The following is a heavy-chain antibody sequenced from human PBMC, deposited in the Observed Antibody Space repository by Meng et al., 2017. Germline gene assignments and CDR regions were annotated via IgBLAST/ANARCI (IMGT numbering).Heavy chain of an antibody. Sequence: QLQLQESGSGLVKPSQTLSLTCAVSGGSVSSGGYSWNWIRQPPGKGLEWIGYIFHSGTTYYNPSLESRVTISIDTSKNQFSLKVTSATAADTAVYNCARGYGGLDYWGQGTLVTVSS. CDR1: GGSVSSGGYS. V-gene: IGHV4-30-2*01. CDR3: ARGYGGLDY. D-gene: IGHD3-10*01. J-gene: IGHJ4*02. CDR2: IFHSGTT.